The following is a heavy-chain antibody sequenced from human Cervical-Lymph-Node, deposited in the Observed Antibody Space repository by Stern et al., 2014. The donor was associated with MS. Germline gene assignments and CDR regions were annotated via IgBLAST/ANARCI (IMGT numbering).Heavy chain of an antibody. Sequence: VQLVQSGAEVKKPGASVTVSCKAFRYTYTSYNIHWVRQAPGQGLEWMGIINPSDGITNYTQKFLGRVTMTSDTSTGTVYMELSSLRSDDTAVYYCAISNSDDYWGKGTLVTVSA. CDR2: INPSDGIT. J-gene: IGHJ4*02. V-gene: IGHV1-46*01. CDR3: AISNSDDY. D-gene: IGHD4-11*01. CDR1: RYTYTSYN.